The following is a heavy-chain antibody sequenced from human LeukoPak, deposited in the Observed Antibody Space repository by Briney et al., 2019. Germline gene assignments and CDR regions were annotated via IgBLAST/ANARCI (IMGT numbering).Heavy chain of an antibody. D-gene: IGHD3-10*01. CDR3: ARARITMVRGVMNYYGMDV. J-gene: IGHJ6*02. CDR2: ISSSSSYI. V-gene: IGHV3-21*01. Sequence: GGSLRLSCAASGFTFSSYSMNWVRQAPGKGLELVSSISSSSSYIYYPDSVKGRFTISRDNAKNSLYLQMNSLRAEDTAVYYCARARITMVRGVMNYYGMDVWGQGTTVTVSS. CDR1: GFTFSSYS.